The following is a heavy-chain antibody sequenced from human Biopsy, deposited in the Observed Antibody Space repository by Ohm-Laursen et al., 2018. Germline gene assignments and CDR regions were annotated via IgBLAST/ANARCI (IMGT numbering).Heavy chain of an antibody. CDR3: ARDRDRRGWFDP. D-gene: IGHD1-14*01. CDR1: GGSISSYS. Sequence: PSQTLSLTCSVSGGSISSYSWSWIRQPAGKGLEWIGQIYTSGITNYNPSLKSRVTMSVDTSKNKFSLRVSSVTAADTAVYYCARDRDRRGWFDPWGQGTLVTVSS. CDR2: IYTSGIT. V-gene: IGHV4-4*07. J-gene: IGHJ5*02.